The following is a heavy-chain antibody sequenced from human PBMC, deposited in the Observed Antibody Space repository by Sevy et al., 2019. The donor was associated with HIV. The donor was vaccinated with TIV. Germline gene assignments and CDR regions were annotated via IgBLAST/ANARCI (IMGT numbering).Heavy chain of an antibody. D-gene: IGHD2-2*01. CDR2: IWYDGSNK. J-gene: IGHJ4*02. CDR1: GFIFSNYG. Sequence: GGSLRLSCAASGFIFSNYGMHWVRQAPGKGLEWVAVIWYDGSNKYYTDSVKGRFTISRDNSKNTLYLKMNSMRAEDTALYYCARDGIVIVSSTVADPGFFDSWGQGTLVTVSS. V-gene: IGHV3-33*01. CDR3: ARDGIVIVSSTVADPGFFDS.